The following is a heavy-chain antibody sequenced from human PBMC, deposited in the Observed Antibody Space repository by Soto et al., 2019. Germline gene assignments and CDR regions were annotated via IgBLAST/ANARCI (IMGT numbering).Heavy chain of an antibody. Sequence: PGGSLRLSCAASGFTFDDYAMHWVRQAPGKGLEWVSGISWNSGSTVYADSVKGRFTISRDNAKNSLYLQMNSLRAEDTALYYCAKDRRYYDSSGGFDYWGQGTLVTVSS. J-gene: IGHJ4*02. CDR1: GFTFDDYA. CDR2: ISWNSGST. V-gene: IGHV3-9*01. CDR3: AKDRRYYDSSGGFDY. D-gene: IGHD3-22*01.